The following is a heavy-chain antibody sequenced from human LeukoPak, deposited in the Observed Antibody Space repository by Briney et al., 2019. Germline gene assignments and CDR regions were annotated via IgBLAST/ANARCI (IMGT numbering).Heavy chain of an antibody. CDR2: ISSNGDNT. CDR3: VKDKGYYDSSGLDY. Sequence: GGSLRLSCAASRFTFSRYFMSWFRQAPGRGLEYVSAISSNGDNTYYADSVKGRFTFSRDNSKNTLFLQMSSLRAEDTAVYYCVKDKGYYDSSGLDYWGQGTLVTVSS. D-gene: IGHD3-22*01. CDR1: RFTFSRYF. V-gene: IGHV3-64D*06. J-gene: IGHJ4*02.